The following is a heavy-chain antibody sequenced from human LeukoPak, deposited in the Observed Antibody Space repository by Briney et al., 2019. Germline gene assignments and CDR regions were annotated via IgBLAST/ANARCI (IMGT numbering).Heavy chain of an antibody. CDR2: INPNSGGT. Sequence: GASVKVSCKASGYTFTGYYIYWVRQAPGQGLEWMGWINPNSGGTNYAQKFQGRVTMTRDTSISTAYVELSSLRSDDTAVYYCAREDHAFDIWGQGTMVTVSS. J-gene: IGHJ3*02. CDR1: GYTFTGYY. V-gene: IGHV1-2*02. CDR3: AREDHAFDI.